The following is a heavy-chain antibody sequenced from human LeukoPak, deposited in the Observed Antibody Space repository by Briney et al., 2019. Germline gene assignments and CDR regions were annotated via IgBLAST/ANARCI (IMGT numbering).Heavy chain of an antibody. Sequence: SETLSLTCTVSGGSISSYYWSWIRQPPGKGLEWIGYIYYSESTNYNPSLKSRVTISVDTSKNQFSLKLTSVTAADTAVYYCARLGIGVVPSAMLGDYYFDYWGQGTLVTVPP. J-gene: IGHJ4*02. CDR2: IYYSEST. CDR1: GGSISSYY. CDR3: ARLGIGVVPSAMLGDYYFDY. D-gene: IGHD2-2*01. V-gene: IGHV4-59*08.